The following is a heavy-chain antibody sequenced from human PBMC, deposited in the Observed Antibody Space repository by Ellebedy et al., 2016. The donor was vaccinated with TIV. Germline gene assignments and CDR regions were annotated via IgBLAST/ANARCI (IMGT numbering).Heavy chain of an antibody. D-gene: IGHD3-10*01. CDR2: INTYNNVT. CDR1: GYDFTTYG. J-gene: IGHJ5*02. Sequence: AASVKVSCKASGYDFTTYGIIWVRQAPGQGLEWLGYINTYNNVTNYGQKFRGRVSMTSETSTNTVYMELRRLRSDDTAVFYCARSPGRYYTSGSYWFDPWGQGTLVTVSS. CDR3: ARSPGRYYTSGSYWFDP. V-gene: IGHV1-18*01.